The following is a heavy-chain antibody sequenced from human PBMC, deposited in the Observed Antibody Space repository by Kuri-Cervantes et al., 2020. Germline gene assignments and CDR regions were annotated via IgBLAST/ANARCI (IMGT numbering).Heavy chain of an antibody. CDR3: ARGSNYYGSGSNFDY. CDR2: ISSSGSTI. V-gene: IGHV3-11*04. CDR1: GFTFSDYY. J-gene: IGHJ4*02. D-gene: IGHD3-10*01. Sequence: GESLKISCAASGFTFSDYYMSWIRQAPGKGLEWVSYISSSGSTIYYADSVKGRFTISRDNAKNSLYLQMNSLRAEDTAVYYCARGSNYYGSGSNFDYWGQGTLVTVSS.